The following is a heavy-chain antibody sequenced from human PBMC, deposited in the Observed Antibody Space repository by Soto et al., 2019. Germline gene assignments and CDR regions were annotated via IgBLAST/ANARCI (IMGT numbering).Heavy chain of an antibody. CDR2: INPNSGGT. CDR3: ARGSIVATIPKRYYYYYMDV. J-gene: IGHJ6*03. Sequence: ASVKVSCKASGYTFTSYAMNWVRQAPGQGLEWMGWINPNSGGTNYAQKFQGWVTMTRDTSISTTYMELSRLRSDDTAVYYCARGSIVATIPKRYYYYYMDVWGKGTTVTVSS. D-gene: IGHD5-12*01. V-gene: IGHV1-2*04. CDR1: GYTFTSYA.